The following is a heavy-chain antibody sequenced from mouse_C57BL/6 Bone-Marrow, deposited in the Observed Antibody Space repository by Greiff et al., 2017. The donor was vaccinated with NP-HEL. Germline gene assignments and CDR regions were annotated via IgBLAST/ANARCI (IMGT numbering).Heavy chain of an antibody. CDR2: IDPENGDT. V-gene: IGHV14-4*01. CDR3: TTNFVTTVVAEAY. CDR1: GFNIKDDY. J-gene: IGHJ3*01. D-gene: IGHD1-1*01. Sequence: VQLKQSGAELVRPGASVKLSCTASGFNIKDDYMHWVKQRPEQGLEWIGWIDPENGDTEYASKFQGKATITADTSSNTAYLQLSSLTSEDTAVYYCTTNFVTTVVAEAYWGQGTLVTVSA.